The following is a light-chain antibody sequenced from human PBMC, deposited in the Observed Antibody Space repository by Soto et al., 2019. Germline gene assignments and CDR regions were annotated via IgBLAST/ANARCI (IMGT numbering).Light chain of an antibody. CDR3: QQYNSYPWT. V-gene: IGKV1-5*03. Sequence: DIQMTQSPSTLSASVGDRVTITCRASQSISSWVAWYQQKPGKAPKLLIYKASSLESGVPSRYSGSGSGTELNLTIRSLQPDDFATYYCQQYNSYPWTFGQGTKVQIK. CDR2: KAS. J-gene: IGKJ1*01. CDR1: QSISSW.